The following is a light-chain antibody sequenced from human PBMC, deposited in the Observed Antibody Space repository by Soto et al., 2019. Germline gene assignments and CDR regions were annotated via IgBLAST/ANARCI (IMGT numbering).Light chain of an antibody. V-gene: IGLV2-14*01. CDR2: EVR. Sequence: QSVLTQPASVSGSPGQSITISCTGTSSDVGSYNYVSWYQQHPGKAPKLMIYEVRNRPSGVSDRFSGSKSGKTASLTIFGLQAEDVADYYCSSYTTSTTQVFGGGTQLTVL. CDR3: SSYTTSTTQV. CDR1: SSDVGSYNY. J-gene: IGLJ7*01.